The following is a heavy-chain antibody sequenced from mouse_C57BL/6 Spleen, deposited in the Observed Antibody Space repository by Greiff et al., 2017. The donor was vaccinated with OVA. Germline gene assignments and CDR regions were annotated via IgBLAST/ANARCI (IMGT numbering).Heavy chain of an antibody. J-gene: IGHJ4*01. V-gene: IGHV1-74*01. CDR2: IRPSDSDT. CDR3: AIPYSEGYAMDY. D-gene: IGHD2-10*01. Sequence: QVQLQQPGAELVKPGASVKVSCKASGYTFTSYWMHWVKQRPGQGLEWIGRIRPSDSDTTYNQKFKGKATLTVDKSSSTAYNQLSSLTSEDSAVDYCAIPYSEGYAMDYWGQGTSVTVSS. CDR1: GYTFTSYW.